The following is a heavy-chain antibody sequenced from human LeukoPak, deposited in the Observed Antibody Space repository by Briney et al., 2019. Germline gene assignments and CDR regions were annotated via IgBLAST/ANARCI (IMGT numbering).Heavy chain of an antibody. D-gene: IGHD2-21*01. CDR1: GGSISSYY. J-gene: IGHJ4*02. CDR2: IYYSGST. V-gene: IGHV4-59*01. Sequence: SETLSLTCTVSGGSISSYYWSWIRQPPGMGLEWIGYIYYSGSTNYNPSLKSRVTISVDTSKNQFSLNLSSVTAADTAVYYCARATYGGNYYFDYWGQGTLVTVSS. CDR3: ARATYGGNYYFDY.